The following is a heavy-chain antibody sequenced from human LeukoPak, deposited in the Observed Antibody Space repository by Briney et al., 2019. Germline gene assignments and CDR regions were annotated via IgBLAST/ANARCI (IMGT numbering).Heavy chain of an antibody. CDR2: ISYDGSNK. D-gene: IGHD3-3*01. V-gene: IGHV3-30-3*01. J-gene: IGHJ4*02. Sequence: PGRSLRLSCAASGFTFSSYAMHWVRQAPGKGLEWVAVISYDGSNKYYADSVKGRFTISSDNSKNTLYLQMNSLRAEDTAVYYCATETFGVVIKYYFDYWGQGTLVTVSS. CDR1: GFTFSSYA. CDR3: ATETFGVVIKYYFDY.